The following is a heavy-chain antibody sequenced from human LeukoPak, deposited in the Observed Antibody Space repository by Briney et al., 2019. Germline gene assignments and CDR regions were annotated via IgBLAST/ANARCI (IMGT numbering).Heavy chain of an antibody. CDR1: GYSFTNYW. CDR3: ARTRRGIVVVAAAPSDY. J-gene: IGHJ4*02. CDR2: IYPGDSDI. V-gene: IGHV5-51*01. Sequence: GESLKISCKGSGYSFTNYWIGWVRQMPGKGLEWMGIIYPGDSDIRYSPSFQGQVTISADKSINTAYLQWSSLKASDTAMYYCARTRRGIVVVAAAPSDYWGQGALVTVSS. D-gene: IGHD2-2*01.